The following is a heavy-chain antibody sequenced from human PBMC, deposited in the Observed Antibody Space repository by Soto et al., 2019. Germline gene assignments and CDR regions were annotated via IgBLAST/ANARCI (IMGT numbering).Heavy chain of an antibody. CDR3: ARTTAVATSPYYYYYGMDV. V-gene: IGHV5-51*02. D-gene: IGHD5-12*01. CDR2: IYPGDSDT. CDR1: DTGLTASG. Sequence: GDLLRFSGKGFDTGLTASGTGWLGKFPGKGLDWMGIIYPGDSDTRYSPSFQGQVTISADKSISTAYLQWSSLKASDTAMYYCARTTAVATSPYYYYYGMDVWGQGTTVTVSS. J-gene: IGHJ6*02.